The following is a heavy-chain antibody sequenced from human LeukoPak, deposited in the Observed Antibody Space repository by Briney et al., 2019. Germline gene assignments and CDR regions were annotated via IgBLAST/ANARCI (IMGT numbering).Heavy chain of an antibody. J-gene: IGHJ4*02. V-gene: IGHV3-20*04. CDR2: INWNGGST. CDR1: GFTFDDYG. CDR3: ARATAMVTIAY. Sequence: GGSLRLSCAASGFTFDDYGMSWVRRAPGKGLEWVSGINWNGGSTGYADSVKGRFTISRDNAKNSLYLQMNSLRAEDTALYYCARATAMVTIAYWGQGTLVTVSS. D-gene: IGHD5-18*01.